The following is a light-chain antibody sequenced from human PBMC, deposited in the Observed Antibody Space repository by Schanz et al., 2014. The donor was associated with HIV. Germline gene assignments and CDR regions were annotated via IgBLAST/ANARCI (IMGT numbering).Light chain of an antibody. Sequence: QSALTQPASVSGSPGQSITVSCTGTSNDIGSYTYVAWYQQHPGKAPKVVVYGVFDRPSGVSNRFSGSKSGNTASLTISSLQTDDEGDYYCSSYTTNRTMAFGGGTKLTVL. V-gene: IGLV2-14*03. J-gene: IGLJ2*01. CDR1: SNDIGSYTY. CDR3: SSYTTNRTMA. CDR2: GVF.